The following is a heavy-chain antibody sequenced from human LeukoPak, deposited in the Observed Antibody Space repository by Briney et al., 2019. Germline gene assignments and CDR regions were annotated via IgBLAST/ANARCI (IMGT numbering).Heavy chain of an antibody. CDR1: GFTFGSYN. Sequence: PGGSLRLSCVDSGFTFGSYNMNWVRLAPGKGLEWVSSISISGTYIYYADSVKGRFTISRDSAKRSLYLQMDSLRVEDTAIYYCAAPPTSSGHDYWGQGTLVTVSS. CDR3: AAPPTSSGHDY. CDR2: ISISGTYI. V-gene: IGHV3-21*01. D-gene: IGHD3-22*01. J-gene: IGHJ4*02.